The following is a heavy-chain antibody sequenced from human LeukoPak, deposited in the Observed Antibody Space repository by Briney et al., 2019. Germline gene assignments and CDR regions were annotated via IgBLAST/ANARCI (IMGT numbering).Heavy chain of an antibody. CDR2: IYYSGST. Sequence: SETLSLTCTVSGGSISSSSYYWGWIRQPPGKGLEWIGSIYYSGSTYYNPSLKSRVTISVDTSKNQFSLKLSSVTAADTAVYYCANTRGNQWISDYWGQGTLVTVSS. CDR1: GGSISSSSYY. V-gene: IGHV4-39*01. CDR3: ANTRGNQWISDY. D-gene: IGHD1-14*01. J-gene: IGHJ4*02.